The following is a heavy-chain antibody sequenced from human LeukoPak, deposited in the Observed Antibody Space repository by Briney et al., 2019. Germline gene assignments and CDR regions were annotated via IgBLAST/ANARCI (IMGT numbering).Heavy chain of an antibody. J-gene: IGHJ4*02. Sequence: ASVKVSCKASGYTFTGYYMHWVRQAPGQGLEWMGWINPNSGGTNYAQKFQGRVTMTRDTSISTAYMELSRLRSDDTAVYYCATLAPNYYDSSDLDYWGQGTLVTVSS. CDR3: ATLAPNYYDSSDLDY. V-gene: IGHV1-2*02. CDR1: GYTFTGYY. D-gene: IGHD3-22*01. CDR2: INPNSGGT.